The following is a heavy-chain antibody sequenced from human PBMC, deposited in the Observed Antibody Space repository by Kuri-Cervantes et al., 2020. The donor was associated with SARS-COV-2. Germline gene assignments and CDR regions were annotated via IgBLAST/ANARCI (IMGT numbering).Heavy chain of an antibody. J-gene: IGHJ3*02. CDR2: IYYTGSP. Sequence: SETLSLTCTVSGDSMHSFYWGWIRQPPGKGLEWIGYIYYTGSPNYNPSLKSRVSISVDTSNNQFSLKLTSVTAADTAVYYCARQNLLFDIWGQGKMVT. D-gene: IGHD2-21*01. CDR1: GDSMHSFY. V-gene: IGHV4-59*01. CDR3: ARQNLLFDI.